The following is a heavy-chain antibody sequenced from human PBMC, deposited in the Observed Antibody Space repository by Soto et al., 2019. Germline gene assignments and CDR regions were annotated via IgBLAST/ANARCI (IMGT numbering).Heavy chain of an antibody. CDR3: ARDSVALYYYYYGMDV. V-gene: IGHV2-70*11. D-gene: IGHD2-21*01. CDR1: GFSLSTSGMC. CDR2: IDWDDDK. J-gene: IGHJ6*02. Sequence: SGPTLVNPTQTLALTCTFSGFSLSTSGMCVSWIRQPPGKALEWLARIDWDDDKYYSTSLKTRLTISKDTSKNQVVLTMTNMDPVDTATYYCARDSVALYYYYYGMDVWGQGTTVTVSS.